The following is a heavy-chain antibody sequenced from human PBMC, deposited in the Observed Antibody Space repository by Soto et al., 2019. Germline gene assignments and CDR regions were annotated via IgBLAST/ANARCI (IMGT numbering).Heavy chain of an antibody. CDR2: VYHSGIT. V-gene: IGHV4-38-2*01. J-gene: IGHJ6*02. Sequence: PSQGLSLTCVVSGFTSNYYCGWMRQPPGKGLEWIGSVYHSGITYYNPSLKGRVAISIDRSNSQFSLRLNSVTGADTAMYYCARLRGSHFDMDVWGQGTTVTVSS. CDR1: GFTSNYY. CDR3: ARLRGSHFDMDV.